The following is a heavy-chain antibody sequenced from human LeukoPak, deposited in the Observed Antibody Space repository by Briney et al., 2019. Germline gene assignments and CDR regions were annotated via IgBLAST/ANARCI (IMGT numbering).Heavy chain of an antibody. CDR3: ARDRGYDILTGYYYYMDV. CDR1: GGSISSGDYY. CDR2: IYYSGST. V-gene: IGHV4-61*08. Sequence: SQTLSLTCTVSGGSISSGDYYWSWIRQPPGKGLEWIGYIYYSGSTNYNPSLKSRVTISVDTSKNQFSLKLSSVTAADTAVYYCARDRGYDILTGYYYYMDVWGKGTTVTVSS. J-gene: IGHJ6*03. D-gene: IGHD3-9*01.